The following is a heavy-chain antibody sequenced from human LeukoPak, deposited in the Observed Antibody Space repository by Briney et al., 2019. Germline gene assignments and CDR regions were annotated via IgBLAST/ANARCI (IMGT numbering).Heavy chain of an antibody. CDR3: ARDPGHSNYINDD. CDR2: ISSDGTNT. J-gene: IGHJ4*02. CDR1: GFTFSNYW. D-gene: IGHD4-11*01. Sequence: GGSLRLSCAASGFTFSNYWMHWVRQSPGKGLVWVSRISSDGTNTNYADSVKGRFTISRDNAENTLYLQMTSLRAEDTAVYYCARDPGHSNYINDDWGQGTLVTVSS. V-gene: IGHV3-74*01.